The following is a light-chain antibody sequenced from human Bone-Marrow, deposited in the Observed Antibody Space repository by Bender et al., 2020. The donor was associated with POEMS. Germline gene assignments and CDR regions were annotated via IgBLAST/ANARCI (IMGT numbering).Light chain of an antibody. J-gene: IGLJ3*02. V-gene: IGLV1-36*01. CDR3: SAWDDSLSGWV. Sequence: QSVVTQPPSLSEAPRQRVTISCSGSSSNIGNHVVNWYQQLPGEAPKLLIYYDDLLTPGVSDRFYASKSGTSASLAISELQSEDKALYYCSAWDDSLSGWVFGGGTKLTVL. CDR2: YDD. CDR1: SSNIGNHV.